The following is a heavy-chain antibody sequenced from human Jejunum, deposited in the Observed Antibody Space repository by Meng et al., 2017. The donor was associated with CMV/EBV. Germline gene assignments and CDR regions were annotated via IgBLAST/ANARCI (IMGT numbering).Heavy chain of an antibody. V-gene: IGHV6-1*01. CDR1: GDSVSSNTVA. CDR2: TYYRSKWYS. CDR3: ARGEDSSLDY. D-gene: IGHD6-13*01. Sequence: QLQQSGPGLVKPSQTLSLTCAISGDSVSSNTVAWNWIRLSPSRGLEWLGRTYYRSKWYSEYTVSVRSRISITPDTSKNQFSLQLTSVIPDDTAVYYCARGEDSSLDYWGQGTLVTVSS. J-gene: IGHJ4*02.